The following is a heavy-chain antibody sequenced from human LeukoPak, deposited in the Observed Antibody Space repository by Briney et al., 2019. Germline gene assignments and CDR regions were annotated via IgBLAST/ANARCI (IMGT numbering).Heavy chain of an antibody. CDR1: GFTFSRYW. J-gene: IGHJ3*02. D-gene: IGHD6-13*01. Sequence: GGSLRLSCAASGFTFSRYWMSWVRQAPGKGLERVANIKQDGNQKNYVDSVKGRFTISRDNAKNSLYLQLNSLRAEDTALYYCARERPAAASAFEIWGQGTMVTVSS. CDR2: IKQDGNQK. CDR3: ARERPAAASAFEI. V-gene: IGHV3-7*01.